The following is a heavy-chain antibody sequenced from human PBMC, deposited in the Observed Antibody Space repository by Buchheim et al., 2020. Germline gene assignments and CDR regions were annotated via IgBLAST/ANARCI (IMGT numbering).Heavy chain of an antibody. J-gene: IGHJ4*02. CDR1: GFTFSSYS. V-gene: IGHV3-21*04. CDR2: ISSSSSYI. CDR3: AKSGREVDTSFDY. Sequence: EVQLVESGGGLVKPGGSLRLSCAASGFTFSSYSMNWVRQAPGKGLEWVSSISSSSSYIYYADSVKGRFTISRDNSKNTLYLQMNSLRAEDTAVYYCAKSGREVDTSFDYWGQGTL. D-gene: IGHD1-26*01.